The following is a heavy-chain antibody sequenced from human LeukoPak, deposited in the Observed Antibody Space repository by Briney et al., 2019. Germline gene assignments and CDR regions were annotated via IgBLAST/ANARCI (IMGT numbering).Heavy chain of an antibody. J-gene: IGHJ4*02. CDR1: GFTFSSYW. V-gene: IGHV3-7*03. CDR2: MNQDGSEK. CDR3: AKVSGPFGGGYFDY. Sequence: GGSLRLSCAASGFTFSSYWMSWVRQAPGKGLEWVANMNQDGSEKYYVDSVKGRFTISRDNSKNTLYLQMNSLRAEDTAVYYCAKVSGPFGGGYFDYWGQGTLVTVSS. D-gene: IGHD3-10*01.